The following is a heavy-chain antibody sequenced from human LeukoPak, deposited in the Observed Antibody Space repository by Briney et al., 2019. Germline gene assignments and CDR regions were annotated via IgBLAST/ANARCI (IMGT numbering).Heavy chain of an antibody. CDR2: IWSDGSNK. V-gene: IGHV3-33*01. CDR3: ASVCSGTSCHFDY. Sequence: PGGSLRLSRAASGFTFSTYGMYWVRQAPGKGLEWVATIWSDGSNKYYADSVKGRFTISRDNSKNTLYLQMNSLRAEDTAVYYCASVCSGTSCHFDYWGQGTLVTVSS. J-gene: IGHJ4*02. CDR1: GFTFSTYG. D-gene: IGHD2-2*01.